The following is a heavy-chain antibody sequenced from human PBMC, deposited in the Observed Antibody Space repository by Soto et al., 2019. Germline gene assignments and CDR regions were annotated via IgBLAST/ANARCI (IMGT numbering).Heavy chain of an antibody. CDR1: GYTFTGYY. CDR3: ARDPEYCGGDCYSFYYYYYGMDV. J-gene: IGHJ6*02. V-gene: IGHV1-2*02. D-gene: IGHD2-21*02. CDR2: INPNSGGT. Sequence: ASVKVSSKASGYTFTGYYMHWVRQAPGQGLEWMGWINPNSGGTNYAQKFQGRVTMTRDTSISTAYMELSRLRSDDTAVYYCARDPEYCGGDCYSFYYYYYGMDVWGQGTTVTVSS.